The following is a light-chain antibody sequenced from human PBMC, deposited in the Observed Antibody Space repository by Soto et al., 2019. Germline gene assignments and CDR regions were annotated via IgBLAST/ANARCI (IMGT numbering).Light chain of an antibody. V-gene: IGKV3-11*01. CDR2: DAS. Sequence: TQSPSSLSASVGDRVTITCRASQSISSFLNWYQQKPGQAPRLLIYDASNRATGIPARFSGSGSGTDFTLTISSLEPEDFAVYYCQQRSNWLFTFGPGTKVDIK. CDR3: QQRSNWLFT. CDR1: QSISSF. J-gene: IGKJ3*01.